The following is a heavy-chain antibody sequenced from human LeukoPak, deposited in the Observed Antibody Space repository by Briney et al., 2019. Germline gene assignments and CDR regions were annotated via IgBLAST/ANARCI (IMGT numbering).Heavy chain of an antibody. Sequence: PGGSLRLSCAASGFTFTSYWMHWVRQAPGKGLVRVSRINTDGSGTTYADSVKGRFTISRDNAKNTLYLQMNSLRAEDTAVYYCARGASYYYDSALHYWGLGTLVTVSS. CDR1: GFTFTSYW. CDR3: ARGASYYYDSALHY. J-gene: IGHJ4*02. V-gene: IGHV3-74*03. D-gene: IGHD3-22*01. CDR2: INTDGSGT.